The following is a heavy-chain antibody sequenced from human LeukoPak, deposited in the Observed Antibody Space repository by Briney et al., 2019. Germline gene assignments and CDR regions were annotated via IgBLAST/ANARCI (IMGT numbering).Heavy chain of an antibody. D-gene: IGHD1-1*01. CDR1: GFTFSNAW. J-gene: IGHJ4*02. CDR2: IYSGGST. V-gene: IGHV3-53*01. Sequence: GGSLRLSCATSGFTFSNAWMNWVRQAPGKGLEWVSVIYSGGSTYYADSVKGRFTISRDNSKNTLYLQMNSLRAEDTAVYYCARGQNVPAWGQGTLVTVSS. CDR3: ARGQNVPA.